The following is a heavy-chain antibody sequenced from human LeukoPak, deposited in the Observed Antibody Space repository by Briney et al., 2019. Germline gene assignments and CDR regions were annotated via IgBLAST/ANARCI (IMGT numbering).Heavy chain of an antibody. V-gene: IGHV1-18*01. D-gene: IGHD3-10*01. CDR1: GYTFTSYG. J-gene: IGHJ4*02. CDR2: ISAYNGNT. CDR3: ARDRRGYGSGSPFDY. Sequence: ASVKVSCKASGYTFTSYGISWVRQAPGQGLEWMGWISAYNGNTNYAQKLQGRVTMTTDTSTSTAYMELRSLRSDDTAVYYCARDRRGYGSGSPFDYWGQGTLVTVSS.